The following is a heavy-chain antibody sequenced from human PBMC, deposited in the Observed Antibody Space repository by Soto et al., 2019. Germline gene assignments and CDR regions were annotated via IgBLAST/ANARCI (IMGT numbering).Heavy chain of an antibody. CDR1: GDSVSSNTAS. J-gene: IGHJ4*02. CDR2: TYYRSNWRH. V-gene: IGHV6-1*01. CDR3: ARGVAGSGFDL. Sequence: SQTLSLTCAISGDSVSSNTASWNWIRSSPSRGLEWLGRTYYRSNWRHDYAVSVKSRITVNPDTSKNHFSLQLNSVTPDDTAVYYCARGVAGSGFDLWGQGTLVTVSS. D-gene: IGHD6-19*01.